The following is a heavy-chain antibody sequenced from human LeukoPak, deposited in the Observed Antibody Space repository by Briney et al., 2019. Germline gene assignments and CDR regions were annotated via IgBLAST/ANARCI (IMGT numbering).Heavy chain of an antibody. D-gene: IGHD3-22*01. CDR2: INPNSGGT. V-gene: IGHV1-2*02. CDR3: ARDRSNYDSSGLDY. J-gene: IGHJ4*02. CDR1: GYTFTGYY. Sequence: GASVKVSCKASGYTFTGYYMHWVRQAPGQGLEWMGWINPNSGGTNYAQKFQGRVTMTRDTSISTAYMELSRLRSDDTAVYYCARDRSNYDSSGLDYWGQGTLDTVSS.